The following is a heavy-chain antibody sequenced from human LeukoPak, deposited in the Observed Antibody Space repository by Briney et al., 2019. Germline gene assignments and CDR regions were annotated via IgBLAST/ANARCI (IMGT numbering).Heavy chain of an antibody. V-gene: IGHV1-69*04. D-gene: IGHD5-12*01. CDR1: GGTFSSYA. CDR2: IIPILGIA. J-gene: IGHJ4*02. Sequence: GGSLKVSCEASGGTFSSYAISWVRQAPGQGLEWVGRIIPILGIANYAQTFKGRVTITADKSTSTAYMELSSLRSEDTAVYYCAGPTTTPGSPVGYWGQGTLVTVSS. CDR3: AGPTTTPGSPVGY.